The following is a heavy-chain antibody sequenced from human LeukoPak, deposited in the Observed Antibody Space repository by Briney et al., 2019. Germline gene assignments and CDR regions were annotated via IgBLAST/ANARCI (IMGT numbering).Heavy chain of an antibody. J-gene: IGHJ4*02. CDR3: ARDSHDYTSS. CDR2: IIPIFGTA. D-gene: IGHD2-2*02. CDR1: GGTFSSYA. Sequence: ASVKVSCKASGGTFSSYAISWVRQAPGQGLEWMGGIIPIFGTANYAQKFQGRVTITADESTSTAYMELSSLRSEDTAVHYCARDSHDYTSSWGQGTLVTVSS. V-gene: IGHV1-69*01.